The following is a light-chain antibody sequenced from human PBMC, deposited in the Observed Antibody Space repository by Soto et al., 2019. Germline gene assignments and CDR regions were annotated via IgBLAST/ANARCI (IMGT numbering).Light chain of an antibody. CDR1: QSISNW. V-gene: IGKV1-5*03. CDR3: QQYKSYSRT. Sequence: DIQMTQSPSTLSASVGDRVTITCRASQSISNWLAWYQQKPGKAPKLLIYMASSLESGVPSRFSGSGSGTEFTLTISKLQPDDFATYYCQQYKSYSRTFGQGTKVEIK. J-gene: IGKJ1*01. CDR2: MAS.